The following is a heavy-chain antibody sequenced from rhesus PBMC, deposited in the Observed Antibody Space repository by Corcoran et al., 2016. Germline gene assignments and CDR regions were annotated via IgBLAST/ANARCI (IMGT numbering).Heavy chain of an antibody. Sequence: QVQLQESGPGLVKPSETLSLTCAVSGGSVSSSNWWSWIRQPPGKGLEGIGNISGSSGSTYYNPSLKSRVTISTDTSKNQFSLKLSSVTAADTAVYYCARAVVYWGQGVLVTVSS. CDR2: ISGSSGST. CDR3: ARAVVY. J-gene: IGHJ4*01. D-gene: IGHD2-21*01. CDR1: GGSVSSSNW. V-gene: IGHV4-65*01.